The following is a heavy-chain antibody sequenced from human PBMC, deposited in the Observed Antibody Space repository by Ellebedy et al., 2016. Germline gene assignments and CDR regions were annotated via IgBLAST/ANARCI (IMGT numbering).Heavy chain of an antibody. CDR1: EFTFNSYA. CDR2: ISGSGGST. V-gene: IGHV3-23*01. D-gene: IGHD6-19*01. CDR3: VKDYTGYGSGWRPEY. J-gene: IGHJ4*02. Sequence: GESLKISCAASEFTFNSYAMHWVRHAPGKGLEWVSTISGSGGSTFYADSVKGRFTISRDNVKNTLYLQMNSLRADDTAVYYCVKDYTGYGSGWRPEYWGQGTLLTVSS.